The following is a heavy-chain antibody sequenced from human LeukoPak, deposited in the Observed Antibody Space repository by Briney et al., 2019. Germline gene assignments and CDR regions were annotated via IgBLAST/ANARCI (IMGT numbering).Heavy chain of an antibody. Sequence: GGSLRLSCAASGFTFSSYWMSWVRQAPGKGLEWVANIKQDGSEKYYVDSVKGRFTISRDNAKNSLYLQMNSLRAEDTAVYYCARYYDSGNNWFDPWGQGTLVTVSS. D-gene: IGHD3-10*01. J-gene: IGHJ5*02. CDR2: IKQDGSEK. CDR3: ARYYDSGNNWFDP. V-gene: IGHV3-7*01. CDR1: GFTFSSYW.